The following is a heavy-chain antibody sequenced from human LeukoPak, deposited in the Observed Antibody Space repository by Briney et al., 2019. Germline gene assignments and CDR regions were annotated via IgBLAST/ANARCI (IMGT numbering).Heavy chain of an antibody. CDR1: GFTFSSYG. V-gene: IGHV3-30*18. D-gene: IGHD2-2*01. CDR2: ISYDGSNK. J-gene: IGHJ4*02. Sequence: GRSLRLSCAASGFTFSSYGMHWVRQAPGKGLEWVAVISYDGSNKYYADSVKGRLTISRDNSKNTLYLQMNSLRAEDTAVYYCAKDRSRYCSSTSCQYFDYWGQGTLVTVSS. CDR3: AKDRSRYCSSTSCQYFDY.